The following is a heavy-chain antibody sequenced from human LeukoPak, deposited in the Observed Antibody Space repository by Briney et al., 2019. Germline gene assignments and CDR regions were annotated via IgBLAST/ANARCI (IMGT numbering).Heavy chain of an antibody. CDR3: ARAPPQSSGWFRFDY. V-gene: IGHV4-59*01. Sequence: SETLSLTCTVSGGSISSYYWSWIRQPPGKGLEWIGYIYYSGSTNYNPSLKSRVTISVDTSKNQFSLKLSSVTAADTAVYYCARAPPQSSGWFRFDYWGQGTLVTVSS. CDR2: IYYSGST. CDR1: GGSISSYY. J-gene: IGHJ4*02. D-gene: IGHD6-19*01.